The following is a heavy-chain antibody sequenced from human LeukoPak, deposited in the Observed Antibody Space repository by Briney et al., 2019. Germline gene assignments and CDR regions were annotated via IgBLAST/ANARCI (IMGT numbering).Heavy chain of an antibody. J-gene: IGHJ6*03. CDR2: ISWNSGSI. V-gene: IGHV3-9*03. Sequence: GRSLRLSCAASGFTFDDYAMHWVRQAPGKGLEWVSGISWNSGSIGYADSVKGRFTISGDNAKNSLYLQMNSLRAEDMALYYCAKDIASSYYYYYMDVWGKGTTVTVSS. D-gene: IGHD6-6*01. CDR3: AKDIASSYYYYYMDV. CDR1: GFTFDDYA.